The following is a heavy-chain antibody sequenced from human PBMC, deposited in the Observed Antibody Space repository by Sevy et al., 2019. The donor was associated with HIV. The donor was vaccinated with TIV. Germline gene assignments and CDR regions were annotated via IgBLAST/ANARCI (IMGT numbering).Heavy chain of an antibody. CDR1: GYTFTGYY. J-gene: IGHJ4*02. Sequence: ASVKVSCKASGYTFTGYYMHWVRQAPGQGLAWMGRINPNSGGTNYAQKFQGRVTMTRDTSISTAYMELSRLRSDDTAVYYCARVGYCSSTSCRPHNFDYWGQGTLVTVSS. CDR2: INPNSGGT. CDR3: ARVGYCSSTSCRPHNFDY. V-gene: IGHV1-2*06. D-gene: IGHD2-2*03.